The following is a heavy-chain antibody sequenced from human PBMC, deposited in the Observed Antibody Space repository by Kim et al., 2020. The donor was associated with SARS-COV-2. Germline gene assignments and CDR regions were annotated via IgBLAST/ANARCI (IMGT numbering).Heavy chain of an antibody. D-gene: IGHD4-17*01. V-gene: IGHV3-21*01. CDR1: GFTFSSYS. J-gene: IGHJ5*02. Sequence: GGSLRLSCAASGFTFSSYSMNWVRQAPGKGLEWVSSISSSSSYIYYADSVKGRFTISRDNAKNSLYLQMNSLRAEDTAVYYCARDGDYGDYSWFDPWGQGTLVTVSS. CDR3: ARDGDYGDYSWFDP. CDR2: ISSSSSYI.